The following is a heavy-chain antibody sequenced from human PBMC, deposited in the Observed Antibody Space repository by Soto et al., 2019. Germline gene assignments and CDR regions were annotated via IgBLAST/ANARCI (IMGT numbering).Heavy chain of an antibody. CDR1: GGTFSTYT. D-gene: IGHD2-15*01. J-gene: IGHJ5*02. CDR3: ARGLECRGYCLDKPTWFAP. V-gene: IGHV1-69*06. Sequence: SVKVSCKASGGTFSTYTFSWVRQAPGQGLEWMGRIIPIFGTPYYAQKFQGRVTITADKSTSTVYMELSSLRSDDTAVYFCARGLECRGYCLDKPTWFAPWGQGTLVTVS. CDR2: IIPIFGTP.